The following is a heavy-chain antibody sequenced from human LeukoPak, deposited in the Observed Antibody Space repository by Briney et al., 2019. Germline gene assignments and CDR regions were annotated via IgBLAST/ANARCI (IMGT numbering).Heavy chain of an antibody. D-gene: IGHD2-21*02. CDR1: GFTFSSYW. CDR3: ARDCGGDCYYYYGMDV. J-gene: IGHJ6*02. V-gene: IGHV3-74*01. Sequence: GGSLRLSCAASGFTFSSYWMHWVRQAQGKGLVWVSRINSDGSSTSYADSVKGRFTISRDNAKNTLYLQMNSLRAEDTAVYYCARDCGGDCYYYYGMDVWGQGTTVTVSS. CDR2: INSDGSST.